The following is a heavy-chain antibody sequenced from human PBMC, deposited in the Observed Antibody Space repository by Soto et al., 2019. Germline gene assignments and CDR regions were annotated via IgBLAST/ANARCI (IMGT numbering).Heavy chain of an antibody. CDR3: ASRTLGDCSGGSCYPSLDYYYYGMDV. J-gene: IGHJ6*02. V-gene: IGHV1-69*01. CDR1: GGTFSSYA. D-gene: IGHD2-15*01. Sequence: QVQLVQSGAEVNKPGSSVKVSCKASGGTFSSYAISWVRQAPGQGLEWMGGIIPIFGTANYAQKFQGRVTITADESTSTAYMELSSLRSEDTAVYYCASRTLGDCSGGSCYPSLDYYYYGMDVWGQGTTVTVSS. CDR2: IIPIFGTA.